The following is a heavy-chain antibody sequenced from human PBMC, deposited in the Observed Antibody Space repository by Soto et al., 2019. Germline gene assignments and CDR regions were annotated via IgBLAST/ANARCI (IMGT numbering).Heavy chain of an antibody. V-gene: IGHV4-4*07. CDR1: GGSISSYY. J-gene: IGHJ6*02. D-gene: IGHD6-13*01. CDR2: IYTSGST. Sequence: PSETLSLTCTVSGGSISSYYWSWTRQPAGKGLEWIGRIYTSGSTNYNPSLKSRVTMSVDTSKNQFSLKLSSVTAADTAVYYCARDGRAAAGNYYYYYGMDVWGQGTTVTVSS. CDR3: ARDGRAAAGNYYYYYGMDV.